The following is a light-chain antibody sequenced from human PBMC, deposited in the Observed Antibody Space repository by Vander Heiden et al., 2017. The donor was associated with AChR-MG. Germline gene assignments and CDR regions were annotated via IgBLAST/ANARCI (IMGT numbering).Light chain of an antibody. V-gene: IGKV1-39*01. CDR2: AAS. Sequence: DIQMTQSPSSLSASVGDRVTIPRLATQSISSYLNWYQQKPGRAPKLLIYAASSLQSGVPSRFSGSGSGTDFTLTISSLQPEDFATYYCQQSYSTLQLTFGGGTKVEIK. CDR3: QQSYSTLQLT. CDR1: QSISSY. J-gene: IGKJ4*01.